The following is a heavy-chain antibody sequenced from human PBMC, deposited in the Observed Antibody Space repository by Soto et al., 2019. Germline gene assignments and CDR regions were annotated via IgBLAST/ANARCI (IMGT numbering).Heavy chain of an antibody. CDR3: ARALSYCSGGSCYYYYMDV. D-gene: IGHD2-15*01. CDR2: MNPNSGNT. CDR1: GYTFTSYD. Sequence: QVQLVQSGAEVKKPGASVKVSCKASGYTFTSYDINWVRQATGQGLEWMGWMNPNSGNTGYAQKFQGRVTMTRNTSISTGYMELSSLRSEDTAVYYCARALSYCSGGSCYYYYMDVWGKGTTVTVSS. V-gene: IGHV1-8*01. J-gene: IGHJ6*03.